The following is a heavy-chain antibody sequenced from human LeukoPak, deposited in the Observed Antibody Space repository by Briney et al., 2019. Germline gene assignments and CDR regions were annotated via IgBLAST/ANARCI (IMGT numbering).Heavy chain of an antibody. D-gene: IGHD6-13*01. Sequence: GRSLRLSCAASGFTFSSYGMHWVRQAPGKGLEWVAVIWYDGSNKYYADSVKGRFTISRDNSKNTLYLQMNSLRAEDTAVYYCARGTLYSSRELDYWGQGTLVTVSS. CDR2: IWYDGSNK. CDR3: ARGTLYSSRELDY. CDR1: GFTFSSYG. J-gene: IGHJ4*02. V-gene: IGHV3-33*01.